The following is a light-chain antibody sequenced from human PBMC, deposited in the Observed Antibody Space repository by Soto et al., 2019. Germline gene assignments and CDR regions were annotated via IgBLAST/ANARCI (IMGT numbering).Light chain of an antibody. J-gene: IGKJ4*01. CDR1: QSIGNE. V-gene: IGKV3-15*01. Sequence: IQLAQSPATLSASVVERVTISCLASQSIGNELAWYLQRPGQAPRLLMYGASTLATGVPARFSGSGSGTDFTLTITSLQSEDFAVYYCQQYNGWPLTFGVGTKVDIK. CDR2: GAS. CDR3: QQYNGWPLT.